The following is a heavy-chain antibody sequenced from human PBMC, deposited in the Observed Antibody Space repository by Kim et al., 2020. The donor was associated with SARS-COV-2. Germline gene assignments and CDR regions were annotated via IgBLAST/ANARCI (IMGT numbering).Heavy chain of an antibody. V-gene: IGHV3-33*06. CDR2: IWYDGSNK. J-gene: IGHJ4*02. CDR1: RFTFISYG. CDR3: AKERRKYCSGGSCHLEY. Sequence: GGSLRLSCAASRFTFISYGLHWVRQAPGKGLEWVAVIWYDGSNKYHADSVKGRFTISRDNSKNTLYLQMNNLRAEDTAVYYCAKERRKYCSGGSCHLEYWGQGILVTVSS. D-gene: IGHD2-15*01.